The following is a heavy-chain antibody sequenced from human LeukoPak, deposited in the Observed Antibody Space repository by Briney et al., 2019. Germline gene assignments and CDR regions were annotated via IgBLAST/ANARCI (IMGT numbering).Heavy chain of an antibody. CDR3: ARQQKRIVGATGFDY. CDR2: ISYDGSNK. V-gene: IGHV3-30-3*01. J-gene: IGHJ4*02. CDR1: GFTFSSYA. Sequence: GESLKISCAASGFTFSSYAMHWVRQAPGKGLEWVAVISYDGSNKYYADSVKGRFTISRDNSKNTLYLQMNSLRAEDTAVYYCARQQKRIVGATGFDYWGQGALVTVSS. D-gene: IGHD1-26*01.